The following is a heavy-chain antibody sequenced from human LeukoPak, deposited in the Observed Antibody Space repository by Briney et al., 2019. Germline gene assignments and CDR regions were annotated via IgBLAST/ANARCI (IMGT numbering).Heavy chain of an antibody. J-gene: IGHJ4*02. CDR1: GFSFSNCA. V-gene: IGHV3-11*01. CDR3: AKRWDTAMATLPFVY. D-gene: IGHD5-18*01. Sequence: GGSLRLSCAASGFSFSNCAMSWVRQAPGKGLEWVSYISSSGSTIYYADSVKGRFTISRDNAKNSLYLQMNSLRAEDTAVYYCAKRWDTAMATLPFVYWGQGTLVTVSS. CDR2: ISSSGSTI.